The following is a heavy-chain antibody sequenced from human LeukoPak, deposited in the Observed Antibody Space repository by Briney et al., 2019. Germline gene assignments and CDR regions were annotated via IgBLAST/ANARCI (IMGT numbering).Heavy chain of an antibody. D-gene: IGHD3-10*01. CDR1: GGSISSGGHS. J-gene: IGHJ5*02. Sequence: SQTLSLTCTVSGGSISSGGHSWSWIRQPPGKGLEWIGYIYHSGSGSTYYNPSLKSRVTISVDTSKNQFSLKLNSVTAADTAVYYCARHYGPWGQGTLVTVSS. CDR2: IYHSGSGST. V-gene: IGHV4-30-2*03. CDR3: ARHYGP.